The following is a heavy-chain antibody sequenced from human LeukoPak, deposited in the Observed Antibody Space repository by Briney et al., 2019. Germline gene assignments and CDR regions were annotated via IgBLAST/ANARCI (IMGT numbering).Heavy chain of an antibody. Sequence: GGSLRPSCAASGFTFSSYAMSWVRQAPGKGLEWVANIKQDGSEKYYVDSVKGRFTISRDNAKNSLYLQMNSLRAEDTAVYYYARDRHGVYSGSGSYPFDYWGQGTLVTVSS. CDR2: IKQDGSEK. V-gene: IGHV3-7*01. CDR3: ARDRHGVYSGSGSYPFDY. D-gene: IGHD3-10*01. CDR1: GFTFSSYA. J-gene: IGHJ4*02.